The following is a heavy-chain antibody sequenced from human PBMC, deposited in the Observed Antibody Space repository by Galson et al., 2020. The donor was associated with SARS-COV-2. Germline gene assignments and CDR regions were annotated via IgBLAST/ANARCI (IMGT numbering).Heavy chain of an antibody. V-gene: IGHV3-30*12. Sequence: GGSLRLSCAASGFTFSSHAMHWVRQAPGKGLEWVAQIFYDGSDKYYGDSVKGRFTISRDSSKNTVYLQMNNLRADDTAVYYCARDGQSSRSCAFDYWGQGTLVTVSS. D-gene: IGHD2-15*01. CDR1: GFTFSSHA. CDR3: ARDGQSSRSCAFDY. J-gene: IGHJ4*02. CDR2: IFYDGSDK.